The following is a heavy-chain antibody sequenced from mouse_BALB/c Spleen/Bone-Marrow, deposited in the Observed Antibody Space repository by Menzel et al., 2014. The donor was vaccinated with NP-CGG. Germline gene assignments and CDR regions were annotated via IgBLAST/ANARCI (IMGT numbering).Heavy chain of an antibody. D-gene: IGHD1-1*01. V-gene: IGHV3-1*02. Sequence: EVQGVESGPDLVKPSQSLSLTCTVTDYSITSGYSCHWIRQFPENKLEWMGYIHYSGSPNYNPSLKSRISITRDTSKNQFFLQLNSVTTEDTATYYCARDYYGWFAYWGQGTLVTVSA. CDR3: ARDYYGWFAY. J-gene: IGHJ3*01. CDR2: IHYSGSP. CDR1: DYSITSGYS.